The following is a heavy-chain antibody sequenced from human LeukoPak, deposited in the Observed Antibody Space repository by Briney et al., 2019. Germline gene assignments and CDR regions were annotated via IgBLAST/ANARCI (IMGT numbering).Heavy chain of an antibody. V-gene: IGHV3-9*01. Sequence: GGSLRLSCAGSGYSFDEYAMHWVRQAPGKGLGGVSGINWKSDKIGYADSVKGRFTISRDNSKNSLYLQMNSLRVEDTALYYCAKDRYCTSSSCPIDYWGQGTMVTVSS. D-gene: IGHD2-2*01. CDR3: AKDRYCTSSSCPIDY. CDR2: INWKSDKI. CDR1: GYSFDEYA. J-gene: IGHJ4*02.